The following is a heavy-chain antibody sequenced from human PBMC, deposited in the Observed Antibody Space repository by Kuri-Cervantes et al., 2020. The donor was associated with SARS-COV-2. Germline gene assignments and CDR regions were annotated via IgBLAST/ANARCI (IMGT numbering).Heavy chain of an antibody. CDR2: INHSGST. CDR1: GGSFSGYY. CDR3: ARGLRGVVPAAITVDY. V-gene: IGHV4-34*01. Sequence: GSLRLSCTVYGGSFSGYYWSWIRQPPGKGLEWIGEINHSGSTNYNPSLKSRVTISVDTSKNQFSLKLSSVTAADTAVYYCARGLRGVVPAAITVDYWGQGTLVTVSS. J-gene: IGHJ4*02. D-gene: IGHD2-2*01.